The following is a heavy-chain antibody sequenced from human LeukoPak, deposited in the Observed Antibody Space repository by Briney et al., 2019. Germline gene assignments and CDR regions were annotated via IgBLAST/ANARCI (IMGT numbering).Heavy chain of an antibody. CDR2: INTDGSTT. J-gene: IGHJ4*02. CDR1: GFTFGTYW. CDR3: ARGVSTLVRGPGY. V-gene: IGHV3-74*01. Sequence: GGSLRLSCAASGFTFGTYWMHWVRQVPGKGLGWVSRINTDGSTTNYADSVKGRFTMSRDNAKNTVYLQMNSLRAEDTAVYYCARGVSTLVRGPGYWGQGTLVTVSS. D-gene: IGHD3-10*01.